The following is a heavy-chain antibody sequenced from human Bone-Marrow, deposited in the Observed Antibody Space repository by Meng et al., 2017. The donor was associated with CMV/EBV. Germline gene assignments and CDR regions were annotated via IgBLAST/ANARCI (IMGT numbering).Heavy chain of an antibody. CDR2: INHSGST. CDR1: GGSVSSGSYY. J-gene: IGHJ2*01. Sequence: GSLRLSCTVSGGSVSSGSYYWSWIRQPPGKGLEWIGEINHSGSTNYNPSLKSRVTISVDTSKNQFSLKLSSVTAADTAVYYCARGYCSSTSCRYWYFDLWGRGTLVTVSS. D-gene: IGHD2-2*01. CDR3: ARGYCSSTSCRYWYFDL. V-gene: IGHV4-39*07.